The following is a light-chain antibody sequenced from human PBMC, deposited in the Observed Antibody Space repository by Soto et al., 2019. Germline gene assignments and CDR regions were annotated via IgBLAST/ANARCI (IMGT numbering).Light chain of an antibody. CDR2: AAS. J-gene: IGKJ4*01. Sequence: DIQMTQSPSSLSASVGYRFTITCRASQTISSYLNWYQQKPGEAPKLLIYAASSLQSGVPSRFSGSGSGTDFTLTISSLQPEDFASYYCQHSYSFPRTFGGGTTVDIK. V-gene: IGKV1-39*01. CDR1: QTISSY. CDR3: QHSYSFPRT.